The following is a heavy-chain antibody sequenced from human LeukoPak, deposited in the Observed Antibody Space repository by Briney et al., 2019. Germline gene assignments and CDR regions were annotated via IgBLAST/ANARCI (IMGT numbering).Heavy chain of an antibody. Sequence: GGSLRLSCTASGFIFSSYAMTWVRQAPGKDLEWVSGISTTGGNTYYADSVKGRFAISRDNSKNTLFLQMNSLRAEDTAVYYCARRGESASYGDYRFDYWGQGTLVTVSS. CDR2: ISTTGGNT. V-gene: IGHV3-23*01. CDR3: ARRGESASYGDYRFDY. D-gene: IGHD4-17*01. J-gene: IGHJ4*02. CDR1: GFIFSSYA.